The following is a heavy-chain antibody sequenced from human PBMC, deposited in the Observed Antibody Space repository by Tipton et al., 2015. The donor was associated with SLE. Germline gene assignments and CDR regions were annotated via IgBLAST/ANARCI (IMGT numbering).Heavy chain of an antibody. D-gene: IGHD5-12*01. CDR3: AKEWGPGDGYSGLPGCFEY. V-gene: IGHV4-39*07. CDR1: GGSISSSSYY. CDR2: IYYSGST. Sequence: TLSLTCSVSGGSISSSSYYWGWIRQPPGKGLEWIGSIYYSGSTYYNPSLKSRVTISVDTSKNHFSLKLNSVTAADTAVYYCAKEWGPGDGYSGLPGCFEYWGQGTLVTVSS. J-gene: IGHJ4*02.